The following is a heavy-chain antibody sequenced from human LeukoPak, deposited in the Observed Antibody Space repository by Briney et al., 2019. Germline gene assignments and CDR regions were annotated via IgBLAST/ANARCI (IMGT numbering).Heavy chain of an antibody. D-gene: IGHD5-12*01. J-gene: IGHJ3*02. CDR2: IYHSVSA. CDR1: GYSISSGYY. V-gene: IGHV4-38-2*01. Sequence: PSETLSLTCSVSGYSISSGYYWGRVRQPPGKGLEWIGSIYHSVSAYYNPSLKSRVTIAVETSKNQFSLKLSSVTAADKAVYYCARSCRILDIVATIRARLGGNGFDIWGQGTMVTVSS. CDR3: ARSCRILDIVATIRARLGGNGFDI.